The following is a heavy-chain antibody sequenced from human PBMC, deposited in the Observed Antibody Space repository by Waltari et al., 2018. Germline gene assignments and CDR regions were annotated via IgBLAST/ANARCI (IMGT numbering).Heavy chain of an antibody. CDR1: GFTFSSYG. Sequence: QVQLVESGGGVVQPGGSLRLSCAASGFTFSSYGMHWVRQAPGKGLEWLAVIRYDGSNKYYADSVKCRFTISRDNAKNSLYLQMNSLRAEDTAVYYCARGRADWGQGTMVTVSS. V-gene: IGHV3-33*01. CDR3: ARGRAD. D-gene: IGHD6-19*01. J-gene: IGHJ3*01. CDR2: IRYDGSNK.